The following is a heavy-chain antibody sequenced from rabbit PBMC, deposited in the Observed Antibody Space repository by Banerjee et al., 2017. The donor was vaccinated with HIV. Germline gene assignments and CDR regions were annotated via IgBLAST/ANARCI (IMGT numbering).Heavy chain of an antibody. CDR2: IGAGSSGGT. J-gene: IGHJ4*01. CDR1: GFTLSSYW. Sequence: QEQLVESGGGLVQPEGSLTLTCKASGFTLSSYWMWWVRQAPGKGLEWIACIGAGSSGGTYYASWAKGRFTISKTSSTTVTLQMTSLTAADTATYFCARNGGMLDYNLWGQGTLVTVS. D-gene: IGHD6-1*01. CDR3: ARNGGMLDYNL. V-gene: IGHV1S45*01.